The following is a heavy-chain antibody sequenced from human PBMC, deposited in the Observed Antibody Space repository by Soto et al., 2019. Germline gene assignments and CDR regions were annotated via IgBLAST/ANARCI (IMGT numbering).Heavy chain of an antibody. V-gene: IGHV1-18*01. J-gene: IGHJ4*02. CDR1: GYTFTSYG. Sequence: VASVKVSCKASGYTFTSYGISWVRQAPGQGLEWMGWINAYNGNTNYAQKFQGRVTMTTHTSTSTAYMELRSLRSDDTAVYYCARDPVAGTYFYYWGQGTLVTVSS. CDR2: INAYNGNT. CDR3: ARDPVAGTYFYY. D-gene: IGHD6-19*01.